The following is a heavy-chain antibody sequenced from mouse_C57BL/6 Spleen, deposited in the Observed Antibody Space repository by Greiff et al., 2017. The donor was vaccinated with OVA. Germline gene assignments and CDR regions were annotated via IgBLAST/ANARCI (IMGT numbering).Heavy chain of an antibody. V-gene: IGHV1-76*01. CDR2: IYPGSGNT. CDR1: GYTFTDYY. D-gene: IGHD1-1*01. J-gene: IGHJ3*01. Sequence: QVQLKESGAELVRPGASVKLSCKASGYTFTDYYINWVKQRPGQGLEWIARIYPGSGNTYYNEKFKGKATLTAEKSSSTAYMQLSSLTSEDSAVYFCARSGYGSSYLFAYWGQGTLVTVSA. CDR3: ARSGYGSSYLFAY.